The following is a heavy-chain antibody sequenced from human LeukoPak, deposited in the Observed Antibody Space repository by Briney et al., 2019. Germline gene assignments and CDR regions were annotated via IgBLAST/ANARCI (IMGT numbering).Heavy chain of an antibody. CDR2: INPISGGT. V-gene: IGHV1-2*02. D-gene: IGHD1-26*01. CDR3: ASLGATTIHYYGMDV. Sequence: GASVKVSCKASGYTFTYYYLHWVRQAPGQGLEWMGWINPISGGTNYAQKFQGSVTMTRDTSITTAYMELSSLRSDDTAVYYCASLGATTIHYYGMDVWGQGTTVAVSS. CDR1: GYTFTYYY. J-gene: IGHJ6*02.